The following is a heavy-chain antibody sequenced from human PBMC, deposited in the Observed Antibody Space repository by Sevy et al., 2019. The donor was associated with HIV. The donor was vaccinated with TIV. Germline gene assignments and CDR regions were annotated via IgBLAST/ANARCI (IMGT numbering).Heavy chain of an antibody. J-gene: IGHJ4*02. V-gene: IGHV3-7*01. Sequence: GGSLRLSCAASGFTFSANWMNWVRQAPGKGLEWVTNIKADGSDKHYVDSVEGRFTISIDNAKNLLFLQMNRLRVEDTAVYYCAHETFGRFESWGQGTLVTVSS. CDR3: AHETFGRFES. CDR1: GFTFSANW. D-gene: IGHD3-16*01. CDR2: IKADGSDK.